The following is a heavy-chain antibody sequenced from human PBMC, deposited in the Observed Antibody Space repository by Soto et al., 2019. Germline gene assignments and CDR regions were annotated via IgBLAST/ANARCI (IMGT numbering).Heavy chain of an antibody. J-gene: IGHJ5*02. CDR1: GFSFSSDW. CDR3: AREVGTNWFDP. D-gene: IGHD1-1*01. Sequence: EVQLVESGGGLVQPGGSLRLSCAASGFSFSSDWMHWVRQAPGKGLVWVSRINTDGSSTSYADSVKGRFTFSRDNAKNTLYLQMNSRRAEDTAVYYCAREVGTNWFDPWGQGTLVTVSS. CDR2: INTDGSST. V-gene: IGHV3-74*01.